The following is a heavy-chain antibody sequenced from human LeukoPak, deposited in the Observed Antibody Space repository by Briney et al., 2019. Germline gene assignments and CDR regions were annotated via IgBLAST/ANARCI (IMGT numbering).Heavy chain of an antibody. CDR3: ARARGYCSSTSCHHAFDI. J-gene: IGHJ3*02. CDR1: GGSISSYY. Sequence: SETLSLTCTVSGGSISSYYWSWIRQPAGKGLEWIGRIYPSGSTNYNPSLKSRVTISVDTSKNQFSLKLSSVTAADTAVYYCARARGYCSSTSCHHAFDIWGQGTMVTVSS. CDR2: IYPSGST. V-gene: IGHV4-4*07. D-gene: IGHD2-2*01.